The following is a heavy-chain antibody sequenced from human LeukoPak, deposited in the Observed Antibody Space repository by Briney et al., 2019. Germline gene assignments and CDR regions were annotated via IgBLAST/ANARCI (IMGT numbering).Heavy chain of an antibody. CDR3: ARGDSLDQ. V-gene: IGHV3-11*01. J-gene: IGHJ4*02. CDR2: ISRSARTI. CDR1: GFSFSDYD. D-gene: IGHD3-22*01. Sequence: GGSLRLSCAASGFSFSDYDKSWIRQAPGEGLEWVSCISRSARTIYYADSVKGRFTISRDNSNNSLYLQMNSLRAEDTAVYYCARGDSLDQWGQGTLVTVSS.